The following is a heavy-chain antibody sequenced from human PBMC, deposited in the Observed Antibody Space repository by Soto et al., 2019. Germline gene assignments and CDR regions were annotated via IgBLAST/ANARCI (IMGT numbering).Heavy chain of an antibody. V-gene: IGHV4-34*01. Sequence: QVQLQQWGAGLLKPSETLSLTCAVYGGSFSGYYWSWIRQPPGKGLEWIGEINHSGSTNYNPSLKSRVTISVDTSKNQFSLKLSSVTAADTAVYYCARLGFTIFGVVTRYYYYGMDVWGQGTTVTVSS. D-gene: IGHD3-3*01. CDR3: ARLGFTIFGVVTRYYYYGMDV. CDR2: INHSGST. J-gene: IGHJ6*02. CDR1: GGSFSGYY.